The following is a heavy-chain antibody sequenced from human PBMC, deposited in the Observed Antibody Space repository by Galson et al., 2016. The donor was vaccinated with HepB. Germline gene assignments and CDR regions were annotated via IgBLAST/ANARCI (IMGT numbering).Heavy chain of an antibody. CDR1: GFTFSSYS. D-gene: IGHD4-17*01. CDR3: ARGDYGAYSPFGMDV. J-gene: IGHJ6*02. V-gene: IGHV3-33*08. Sequence: SLRLSCAASGFTFSSYSMNWVRQAPGKGLKWVAVIWYDGSNKQFADSVKGRFTISRDNSKNTVYLQMNSLRAEDTAVYYCARGDYGAYSPFGMDVWGQGTTVTVSS. CDR2: IWYDGSNK.